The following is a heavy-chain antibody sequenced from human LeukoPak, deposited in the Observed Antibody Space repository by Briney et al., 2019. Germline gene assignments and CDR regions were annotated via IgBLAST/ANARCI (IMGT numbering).Heavy chain of an antibody. CDR2: ISAYNGHT. CDR1: GYTLTSYG. D-gene: IGHD6-19*01. CDR3: ARVFTISSGWYRSFDH. V-gene: IGHV1-18*01. Sequence: ASVKVSCKASGYTLTSYGISWVRQAPGQGLEWMGWISAYNGHTNYAQKVQGRVTMTTDTSTSTAYMELRSLRSDDTAVYYCARVFTISSGWYRSFDHWGQGTLVTVSS. J-gene: IGHJ4*02.